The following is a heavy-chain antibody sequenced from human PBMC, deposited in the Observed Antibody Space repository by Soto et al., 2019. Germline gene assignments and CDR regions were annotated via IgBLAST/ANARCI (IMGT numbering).Heavy chain of an antibody. D-gene: IGHD2-15*01. J-gene: IGHJ5*02. CDR2: IVVGSGNT. Sequence: SVKVSCKASGFTFTSSAVQWVRQARGQRLEWIGWIVVGSGNTNYAQKFQERVTITRDMSTSTAYMELSSLRSEDTAVYHCAAEYCSGGSCFWFDPWGQGTLVTVSS. CDR3: AAEYCSGGSCFWFDP. CDR1: GFTFTSSA. V-gene: IGHV1-58*01.